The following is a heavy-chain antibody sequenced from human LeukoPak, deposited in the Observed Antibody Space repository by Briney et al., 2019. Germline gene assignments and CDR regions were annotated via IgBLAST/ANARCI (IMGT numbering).Heavy chain of an antibody. D-gene: IGHD6-19*01. J-gene: IGHJ6*03. CDR1: GYTFTSYY. V-gene: IGHV1-46*01. CDR3: ARGGYSSGWYYYYYMDV. CDR2: INPRGGST. Sequence: ASVKVSCNASGYTFTSYYMHWMRQAPGQGPEWMGIINPRGGSTDYSQKFQGRVTMTRDTSTSTVYMELSSLRSEDTAVYYCARGGYSSGWYYYYYMDVWGKGTTVTVSS.